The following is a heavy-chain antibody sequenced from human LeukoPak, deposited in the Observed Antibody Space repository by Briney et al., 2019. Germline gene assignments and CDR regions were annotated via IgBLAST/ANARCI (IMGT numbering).Heavy chain of an antibody. Sequence: PSETPSLTCTVSGGSISSCYWSWIRQPAGKGLEWIRRIYTSGSTNYNPSLKSRVTMSVDTSKNQFSLKLSSVTAADTAVYYCAREDYDSSGYYDYWGQGTLVTVSS. CDR1: GGSISSCY. J-gene: IGHJ4*02. CDR2: IYTSGST. CDR3: AREDYDSSGYYDY. V-gene: IGHV4-4*07. D-gene: IGHD3-22*01.